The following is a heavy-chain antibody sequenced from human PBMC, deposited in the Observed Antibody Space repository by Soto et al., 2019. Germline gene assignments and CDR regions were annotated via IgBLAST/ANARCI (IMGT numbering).Heavy chain of an antibody. Sequence: SETLSLTCAVYTGSFSGYYWSWIRQSPEKGLEWIGEINHSGSTNYNPSFKSRVTISVDTSKNQFSLELRSVTAADTAVYYCARKRDKADGPAPGAQGTLVTVSS. V-gene: IGHV4-34*01. CDR3: ARKRDKADGPAP. CDR1: TGSFSGYY. J-gene: IGHJ5*02. CDR2: INHSGST.